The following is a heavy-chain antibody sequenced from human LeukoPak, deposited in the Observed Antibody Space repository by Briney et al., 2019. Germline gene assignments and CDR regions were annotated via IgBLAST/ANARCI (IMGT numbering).Heavy chain of an antibody. CDR2: ISNINSNI. V-gene: IGHV3-48*03. CDR3: ARDRYHHYGMDV. CDR1: GFSLSSYE. Sequence: GGSLRLSCAASGFSLSSYEMNWVGQAPGKGLEWLSYISNINSNIYYADSVKGRFTISRDNAKNSLYLQMNSLRVEDTAVYYCARDRYHHYGMDVWGQATTVTVSS. J-gene: IGHJ6*02.